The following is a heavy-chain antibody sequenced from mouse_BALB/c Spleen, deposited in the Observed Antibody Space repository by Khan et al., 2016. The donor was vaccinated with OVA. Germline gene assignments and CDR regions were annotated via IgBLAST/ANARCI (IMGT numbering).Heavy chain of an antibody. V-gene: IGHV1S81*02. J-gene: IGHJ3*01. Sequence: QVRLQQSGAELVKPGASVRLSCKASGYTFTSYYLYWVKQRPGQGLEWIGDINTSNGGTNFNEKFKNKVTLTVDKSSSTAYMQLSSLTSEDSAVYYCTRSGYGTFAYWGQGTLVTVSA. CDR3: TRSGYGTFAY. CDR1: GYTFTSYY. CDR2: INTSNGGT. D-gene: IGHD2-1*01.